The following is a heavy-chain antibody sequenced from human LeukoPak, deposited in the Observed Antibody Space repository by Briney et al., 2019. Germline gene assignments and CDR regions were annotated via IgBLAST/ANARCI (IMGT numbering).Heavy chain of an antibody. V-gene: IGHV3-53*01. J-gene: IGHJ5*02. CDR2: IYSGGST. Sequence: GGSLRLSCAASGFTVSSNYMSWVRQAPGKGLEWVPVIYSGGSTYYAGSVKGRFTISRDNSNNTLYLQMNSLRAEDTAVYYCTRNYGGNWFDPWGQGTLVTVSS. CDR3: TRNYGGNWFDP. D-gene: IGHD4-23*01. CDR1: GFTVSSNY.